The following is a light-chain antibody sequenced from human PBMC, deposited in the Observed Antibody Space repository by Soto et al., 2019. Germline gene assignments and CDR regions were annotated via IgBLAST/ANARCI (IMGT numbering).Light chain of an antibody. CDR2: EGT. CDR3: CSYAGRSILV. CDR1: SSDVGGYNL. V-gene: IGLV2-23*01. Sequence: QSALTQPASVSGSPGQSITISCTGTSSDVGGYNLVSWYQQHPGRAPKLIIYEGTKRPSGVSDRFSVSKSGNTASLTISGLQADDEADYHCCSYAGRSILVFGTGTKGTVL. J-gene: IGLJ1*01.